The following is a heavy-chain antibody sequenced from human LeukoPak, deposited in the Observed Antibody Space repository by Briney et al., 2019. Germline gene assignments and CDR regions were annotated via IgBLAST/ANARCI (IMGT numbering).Heavy chain of an antibody. J-gene: IGHJ4*02. V-gene: IGHV3-30-3*01. CDR3: ARGGLVYDFWSGYYGPYFDY. CDR2: ISYDGSNK. CDR1: GFTFSSYA. Sequence: PGGSLRLSCAASGFTFSSYAMHWVRQAPGKGLEWVAVISYDGSNKYYADSVKGRFTISRDNSKNTLYLQMNSLRAEDTAVYYCARGGLVYDFWSGYYGPYFDYWGQGTLVTVSS. D-gene: IGHD3-3*01.